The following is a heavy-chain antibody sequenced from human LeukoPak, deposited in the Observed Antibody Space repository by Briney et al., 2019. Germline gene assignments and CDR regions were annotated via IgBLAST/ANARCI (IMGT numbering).Heavy chain of an antibody. Sequence: GGSLRLSCAASGFTFSSYAMTWVRQAPGKGLEWVAAISGSGGSTYYADSVKGRFTISRDNSKNTLFLQMNSLRAEDTAVYYCAKRRGLELLYYYYMDVWGKGTTVTVSS. CDR2: ISGSGGST. D-gene: IGHD1-7*01. CDR1: GFTFSSYA. J-gene: IGHJ6*03. V-gene: IGHV3-23*01. CDR3: AKRRGLELLYYYYMDV.